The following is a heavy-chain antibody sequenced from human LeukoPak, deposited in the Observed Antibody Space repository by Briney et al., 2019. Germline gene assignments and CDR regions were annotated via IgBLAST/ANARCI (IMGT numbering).Heavy chain of an antibody. CDR1: GYTFTSYD. D-gene: IGHD1-26*01. V-gene: IGHV1-2*02. Sequence: ASVKVSCKASGYTFTSYDINWVRQATGQGLEWMGWINPNSGGTNYAQKFQGRVTMTRDTSISTAYMELSRLRSDDTAVYYCARDDWELRGAFDYWGQGTLVTVSS. J-gene: IGHJ4*02. CDR3: ARDDWELRGAFDY. CDR2: INPNSGGT.